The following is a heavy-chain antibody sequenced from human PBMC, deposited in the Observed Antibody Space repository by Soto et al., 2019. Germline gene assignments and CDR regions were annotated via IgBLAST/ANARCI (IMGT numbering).Heavy chain of an antibody. D-gene: IGHD6-25*01. CDR1: GFTFSSYS. CDR3: ARDRRAGPFIKSGLSHYYYYYGMDV. V-gene: IGHV3-21*01. J-gene: IGHJ6*02. Sequence: PRLSCAASGFTFSSYSMNWVRQAPGKGLEWVSSISSSSSYIYYADSVKCRFTISRDNAKNSLYLQMNSLRAEDTAVYYCARDRRAGPFIKSGLSHYYYYYGMDVWGQGTTVTVSS. CDR2: ISSSSSYI.